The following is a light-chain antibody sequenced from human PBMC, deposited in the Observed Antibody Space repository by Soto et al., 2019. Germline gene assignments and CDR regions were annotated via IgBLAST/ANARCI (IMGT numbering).Light chain of an antibody. V-gene: IGKV1-39*01. J-gene: IGKJ4*01. CDR3: QQSYSATT. CDR2: TAS. CDR1: QSISNY. Sequence: DIQMTQSPSSLCASVGDRVTITCRASQSISNYLNWYQQKPGKAPKLLIYTASTLQSGVPSRFSGSGSGTDFTLTISSLQPEDFATYYCQQSYSATTFGGGTKVEIK.